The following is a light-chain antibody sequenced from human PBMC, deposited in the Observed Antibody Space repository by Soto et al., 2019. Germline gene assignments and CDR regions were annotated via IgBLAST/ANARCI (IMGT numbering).Light chain of an antibody. CDR2: AAS. J-gene: IGKJ1*01. CDR1: QSISSS. V-gene: IGKV1-39*01. Sequence: DIQMTQSPSSLSASVGDRVTITCRASQSISSSLNWYQQKPGTAPKLLLYAASSLQSGVPSRFSGSGSGTDFTLTISSLQPEDFATYYCQQSYSTPWTVGQGPKVEIK. CDR3: QQSYSTPWT.